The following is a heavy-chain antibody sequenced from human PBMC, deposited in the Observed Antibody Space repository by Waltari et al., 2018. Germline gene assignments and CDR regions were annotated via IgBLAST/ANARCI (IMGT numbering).Heavy chain of an antibody. Sequence: QVQLVQSGAEVKKPGASVKVSCKASGYTFTGYYMHWGRQAPGQGLEWMGWNNPNSGGTNYAQKFQGRVTMTRDTSISTAYMELSRLRSDDTAGYYCARISGSITIFGVGVDAFDIWGQGTMVTVSS. J-gene: IGHJ3*02. CDR2: NNPNSGGT. V-gene: IGHV1-2*02. D-gene: IGHD3-3*01. CDR1: GYTFTGYY. CDR3: ARISGSITIFGVGVDAFDI.